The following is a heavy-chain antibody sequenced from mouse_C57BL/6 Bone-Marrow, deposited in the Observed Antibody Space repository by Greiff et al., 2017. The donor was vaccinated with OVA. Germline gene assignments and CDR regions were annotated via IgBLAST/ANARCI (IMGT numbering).Heavy chain of an antibody. Sequence: VQLKESGAELVRPGASVKLSCTASGFNIKDDYMHWVKQRPEQGLEWIGWIDPENGDTEYASQFQGKATITADTSSNTAYLQLSSLTSEDTAVYYCTADGYYDYWGQGTALTVSS. D-gene: IGHD2-3*01. V-gene: IGHV14-4*01. CDR2: IDPENGDT. CDR1: GFNIKDDY. CDR3: TADGYYDY. J-gene: IGHJ2*01.